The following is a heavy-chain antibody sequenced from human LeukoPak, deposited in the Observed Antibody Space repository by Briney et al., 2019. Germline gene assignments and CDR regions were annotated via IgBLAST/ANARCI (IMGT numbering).Heavy chain of an antibody. Sequence: GESLKISCKGSGYSFTSYWIGWVRQMPGKGLEWMGIIYPGDSNTTYSPSFQGQVTISADKSISTAYLQWSSLKASDTAMYYCARLTDMDYGDWGIDCWGQGTLVTVSS. CDR2: IYPGDSNT. CDR3: ARLTDMDYGDWGIDC. J-gene: IGHJ4*02. V-gene: IGHV5-51*01. CDR1: GYSFTSYW. D-gene: IGHD4-17*01.